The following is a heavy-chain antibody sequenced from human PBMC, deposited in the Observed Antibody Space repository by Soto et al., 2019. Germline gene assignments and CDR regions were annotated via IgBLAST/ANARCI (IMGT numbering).Heavy chain of an antibody. V-gene: IGHV3-33*01. CDR1: GFTFSSYG. J-gene: IGHJ4*02. D-gene: IGHD5-12*01. CDR2: IWYDGSNK. Sequence: QVQLVESGGGVVQPGRSLRLSCAASGFTFSSYGMHWVRQAPGKGLEWVAVIWYDGSNKYYADSVKGRFTISRDNSKNTLYLQMNSLRAEDTAVYYCARGGLDGYNHPGVYWGQGTLVTVSS. CDR3: ARGGLDGYNHPGVY.